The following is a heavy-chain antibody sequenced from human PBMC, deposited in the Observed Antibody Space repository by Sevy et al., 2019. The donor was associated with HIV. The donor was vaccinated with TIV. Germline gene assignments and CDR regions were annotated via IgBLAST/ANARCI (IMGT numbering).Heavy chain of an antibody. V-gene: IGHV4-59*08. D-gene: IGHD1-26*01. Sequence: SETLSLTCTVSGGSITSPYWNWIRQPPGKGLEWIANINYNGHTNYTPSLKSRVTLSLDTSKNQFSLRLSSVTAADTAMYYCAGENAWGRGYSWGQGTLVTVSS. CDR2: INYNGHT. CDR3: AGENAWGRGYS. J-gene: IGHJ4*02. CDR1: GGSITSPY.